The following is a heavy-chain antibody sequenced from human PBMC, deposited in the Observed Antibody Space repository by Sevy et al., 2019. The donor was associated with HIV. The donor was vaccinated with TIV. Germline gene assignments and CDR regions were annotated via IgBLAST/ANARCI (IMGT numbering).Heavy chain of an antibody. J-gene: IGHJ4*02. D-gene: IGHD3-10*01. CDR3: AKNLRYYYGSGSYYKKPAGPFDY. CDR1: GFTFSSYG. V-gene: IGHV3-30*18. Sequence: GGSLRLSCAASGFTFSSYGMHWVRQAPGKGLEWVAVISYDGSNKYYADSVKGRFTISRDNSKNTLYLQMNSLRAEDMAVYYCAKNLRYYYGSGSYYKKPAGPFDYWGQGTLVTVSS. CDR2: ISYDGSNK.